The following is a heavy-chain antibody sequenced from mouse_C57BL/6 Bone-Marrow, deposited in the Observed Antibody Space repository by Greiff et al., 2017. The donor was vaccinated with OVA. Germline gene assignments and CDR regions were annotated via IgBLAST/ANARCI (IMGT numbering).Heavy chain of an antibody. CDR3: AIDLRGYFDY. CDR1: GFTFSSYA. J-gene: IGHJ2*01. Sequence: EVQLVESGGGLVKPGGSLKLSCAASGFTFSSYAMSWVRQTPEKRLEWVATISDGGSYTYYPDNVKGRSTISRDNAKNNLYLQMSHLKSEDTAMYYCAIDLRGYFDYWGQGTTLTVSS. CDR2: ISDGGSYT. V-gene: IGHV5-4*01.